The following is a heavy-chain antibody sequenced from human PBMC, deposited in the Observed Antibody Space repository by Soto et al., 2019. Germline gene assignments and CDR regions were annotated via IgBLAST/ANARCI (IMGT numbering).Heavy chain of an antibody. V-gene: IGHV4-59*01. CDR3: AKSIAARQRVYYYYMDV. CDR2: IYYSGSS. D-gene: IGHD6-6*01. J-gene: IGHJ6*03. CDR1: GGSISSYF. Sequence: SETLSLTCTVSGGSISSYFWSWIRQPPGKGLEWIGYIYYSGSSNYNPSLKSRVTISVDTSKNQFSLKLSSVTAADTAVYYCAKSIAARQRVYYYYMDVWGKGTTVTVSS.